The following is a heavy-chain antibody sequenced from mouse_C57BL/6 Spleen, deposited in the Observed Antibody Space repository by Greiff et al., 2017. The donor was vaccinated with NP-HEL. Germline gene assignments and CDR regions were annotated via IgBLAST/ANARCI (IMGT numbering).Heavy chain of an antibody. Sequence: VKLMESGPELVKPGASVKISCKASGYAFSSSWMNWVKQRPGKGLEWIGRIYPGDGDTNYNGKFKGKATLTADKSSSTAYMQLSSLTSEDSAVYFCARLVYYDYDDYAMDYWGQGTSVTVSS. J-gene: IGHJ4*01. CDR2: IYPGDGDT. CDR3: ARLVYYDYDDYAMDY. CDR1: GYAFSSSW. D-gene: IGHD2-4*01. V-gene: IGHV1-82*01.